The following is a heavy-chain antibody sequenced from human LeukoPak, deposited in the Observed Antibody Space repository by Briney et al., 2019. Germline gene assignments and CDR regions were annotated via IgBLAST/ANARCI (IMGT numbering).Heavy chain of an antibody. CDR1: GFTFSSYA. Sequence: GGSLRLSCAASGFTFSSYAMSWVRQAPGKGLEWVSAISGSGGSTYYADSVKGRFSISRDNSKNTLYLQMNSPRAEDTAVYYCARSGSAHYDSSGSDAFDIWGQGTMVTVSS. V-gene: IGHV3-23*01. D-gene: IGHD3-22*01. CDR2: ISGSGGST. CDR3: ARSGSAHYDSSGSDAFDI. J-gene: IGHJ3*02.